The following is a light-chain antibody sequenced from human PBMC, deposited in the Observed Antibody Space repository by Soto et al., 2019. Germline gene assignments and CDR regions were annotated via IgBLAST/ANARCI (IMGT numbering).Light chain of an antibody. CDR2: DVS. V-gene: IGLV2-14*01. CDR1: SSDVGGYNY. CDR3: SSYTSSSTLV. J-gene: IGLJ2*01. Sequence: QSFLTQPASVSGSPGQSITISCTGTSSDVGGYNYVSWYQQHPGKAPKLMIYDVSNRPSGVSNRFSGSKSGNTASLTISGLQAEDEADYYCSSYTSSSTLVFGGGTQLTVL.